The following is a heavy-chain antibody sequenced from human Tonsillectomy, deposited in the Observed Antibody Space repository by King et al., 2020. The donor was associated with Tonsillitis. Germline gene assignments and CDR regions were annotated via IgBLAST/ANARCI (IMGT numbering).Heavy chain of an antibody. V-gene: IGHV3-23*04. CDR1: GFTSSDYA. J-gene: IGHJ4*02. CDR2: ISGSGGST. D-gene: IGHD5-18*01. CDR3: AKILGYTYGPFEH. Sequence: EVQLVESGGGLVQPGGSLRLSCAASGFTSSDYAMTWVRQAPGKGLECVSTISGSGGSTFYADSVQGRFTISRDNSKNTLFLQMNSLRAEDTAMYYCAKILGYTYGPFEHWGQGTLVTVSS.